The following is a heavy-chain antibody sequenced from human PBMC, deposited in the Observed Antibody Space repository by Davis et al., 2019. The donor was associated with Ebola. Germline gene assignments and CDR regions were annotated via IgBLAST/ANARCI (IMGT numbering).Heavy chain of an antibody. D-gene: IGHD5-18*01. Sequence: GESLKISCKGSGYSFSSYWIGWVRQMPGKGLEWMGIIYPGDSDTRYSPSFQGQVTISADKSISTAYLQWGSLKASDTAMYYCARVSRGYSYGLLYWGQGTLVTVSS. CDR2: IYPGDSDT. V-gene: IGHV5-51*01. CDR1: GYSFSSYW. J-gene: IGHJ4*02. CDR3: ARVSRGYSYGLLY.